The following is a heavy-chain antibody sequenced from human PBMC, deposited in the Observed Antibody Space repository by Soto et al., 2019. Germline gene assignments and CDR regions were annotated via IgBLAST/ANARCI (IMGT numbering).Heavy chain of an antibody. V-gene: IGHV2-5*02. Sequence: QITLKESGPTLVKPTQTLTLTCTFSGFSLSTHGVGVGWVRQPAGKALEWLALIYWDDDKRYSASLNSRLTITKDTSKNQVVLTMTAMDPADPATYYSVQAMLFFTGASCSTWFVSWGQGTRVTVSS. CDR1: GFSLSTHGVG. CDR3: VQAMLFFTGASCSTWFVS. J-gene: IGHJ5*01. CDR2: IYWDDDK. D-gene: IGHD2-15*01.